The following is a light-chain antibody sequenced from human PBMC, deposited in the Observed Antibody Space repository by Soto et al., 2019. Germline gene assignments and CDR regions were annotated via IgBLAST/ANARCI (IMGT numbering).Light chain of an antibody. J-gene: IGKJ1*01. CDR1: QGIRNA. CDR3: LQGYNYPRT. Sequence: AIQMTQSPSSLSASVGDRVTITCRASQGIRNALDWYQQKPGKAPKLLIYAASSLQSGVPSRFSGSGSGTDFTLIISSLQPEDFATYYCLQGYNYPRTLGQGTKVEVK. V-gene: IGKV1-6*01. CDR2: AAS.